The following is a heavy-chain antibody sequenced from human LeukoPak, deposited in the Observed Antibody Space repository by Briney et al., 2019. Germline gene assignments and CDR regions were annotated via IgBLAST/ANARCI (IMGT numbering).Heavy chain of an antibody. D-gene: IGHD5-12*01. CDR3: ARQAPRYSGYDRLLHCDP. Sequence: SETLSLTCTVSGGSISSSTYYWGWIRQPPGKGLEWIGSIYYSGSTTYNPSLKSRAPISVDTSKNQFSLKLSSVTAADTACYYCARQAPRYSGYDRLLHCDPWGQGALVSV. J-gene: IGHJ5*02. CDR2: IYYSGST. V-gene: IGHV4-39*01. CDR1: GGSISSSTYY.